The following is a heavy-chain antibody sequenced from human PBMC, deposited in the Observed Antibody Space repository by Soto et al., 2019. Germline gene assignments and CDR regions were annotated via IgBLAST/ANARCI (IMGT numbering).Heavy chain of an antibody. V-gene: IGHV1-18*01. Sequence: LKVSCKASGYTFISYGFSWVRQAPGQGLEWMGWISAYNGNTNYVQSLQGRVTLTTDTSTSTAYMELRSLRSDDTAVYYCARDGITVAGNFDYWGQGALVTVSS. CDR1: GYTFISYG. D-gene: IGHD6-19*01. CDR2: ISAYNGNT. J-gene: IGHJ4*02. CDR3: ARDGITVAGNFDY.